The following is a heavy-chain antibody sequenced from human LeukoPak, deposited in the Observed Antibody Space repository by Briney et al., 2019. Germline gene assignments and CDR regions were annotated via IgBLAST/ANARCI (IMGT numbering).Heavy chain of an antibody. V-gene: IGHV3-53*01. CDR2: IYSGGST. D-gene: IGHD2-15*01. J-gene: IGHJ2*01. Sequence: GGSLRLSCAASGFTVSSNYMSWVRQAPGKGLEWVSVIYSGGSTYYADSVKGRFTISRDNSKNTLYLQMNSLRAEDTAVYYCARAPGGSSGWYFDLWGRGTLVTVSS. CDR1: GFTVSSNY. CDR3: ARAPGGSSGWYFDL.